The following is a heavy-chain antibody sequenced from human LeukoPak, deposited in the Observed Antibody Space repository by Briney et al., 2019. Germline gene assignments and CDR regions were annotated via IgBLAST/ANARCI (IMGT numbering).Heavy chain of an antibody. V-gene: IGHV3-21*01. J-gene: IGHJ5*02. CDR1: GFTFSSYS. Sequence: GGSLRLSCAASGFTFSSYSMNWVRQAPGKGLEWVSSISSSSSYIYYADSVKGRFTISRDNAKNSLYLQMNGLRAEDTAVYYCARDAGYCSGGSCWANGWFDPWGQGTLVTVSS. CDR3: ARDAGYCSGGSCWANGWFDP. CDR2: ISSSSSYI. D-gene: IGHD2-15*01.